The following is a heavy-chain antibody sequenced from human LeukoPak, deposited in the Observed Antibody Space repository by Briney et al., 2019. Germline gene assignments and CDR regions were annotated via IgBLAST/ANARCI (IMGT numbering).Heavy chain of an antibody. CDR1: GFTFSDHY. J-gene: IGHJ3*02. CDR3: ARVGRWFGAFDI. D-gene: IGHD3-10*01. CDR2: IRSIATGHST. Sequence: GGSLRLSCAASGFTFSDHYMDWVRQASGKGLEWVGRIRSIATGHSTDYAASVKGRFTLSRDDSKNSLYLQMNTLKTEDTAVYFCARVGRWFGAFDIWGQGTMVTVSS. V-gene: IGHV3-72*01.